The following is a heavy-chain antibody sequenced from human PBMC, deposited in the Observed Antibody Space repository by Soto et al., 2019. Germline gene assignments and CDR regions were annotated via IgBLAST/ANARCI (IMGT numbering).Heavy chain of an antibody. CDR3: VRSYPQHYYDSSAYDWDY. J-gene: IGHJ4*02. V-gene: IGHV1-18*04. CDR2: VSAYNGNT. Sequence: ASVKVSCKASGYTFTTYGISWVRQAPGQGLEWMGWVSAYNGNTNYAQKFQGRVTMTTDTSTTTAYMELRSLTSDDTAVYFCVRSYPQHYYDSSAYDWDYWGQGTLVTVSS. D-gene: IGHD3-22*01. CDR1: GYTFTTYG.